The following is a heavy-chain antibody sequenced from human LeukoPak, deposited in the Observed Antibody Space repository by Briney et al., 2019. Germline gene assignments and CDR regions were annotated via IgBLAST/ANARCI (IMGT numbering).Heavy chain of an antibody. D-gene: IGHD3-22*01. V-gene: IGHV1-18*01. Sequence: ASVKVSCKASGYTFTNYGISWVRQAPGQGFEWMGWISAYNGNTNYAQKLQGRVTTTTDTSTSTAYMELRSLRSDDTAVYYCAREKWEDSSGYYLVYWGQGTLVTVSS. J-gene: IGHJ4*02. CDR2: ISAYNGNT. CDR3: AREKWEDSSGYYLVY. CDR1: GYTFTNYG.